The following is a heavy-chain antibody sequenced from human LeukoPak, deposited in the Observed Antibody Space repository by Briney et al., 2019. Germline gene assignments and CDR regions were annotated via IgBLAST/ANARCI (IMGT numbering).Heavy chain of an antibody. CDR1: GGTFSSYA. CDR2: ISAYNGHT. J-gene: IGHJ4*02. CDR3: ARDYSATYFDF. Sequence: ASVKVSCKASGGTFSSYAISWVRQAPGRGLEWMGWISAYNGHTKFAQKLQDRVTMTTDTSMNTAYMELRSLRSDDTAVYYCARDYSATYFDFRGQGTLVTVSS. D-gene: IGHD1-26*01. V-gene: IGHV1-18*01.